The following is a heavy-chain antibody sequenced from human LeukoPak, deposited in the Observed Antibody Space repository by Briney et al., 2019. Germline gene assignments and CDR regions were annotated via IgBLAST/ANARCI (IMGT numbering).Heavy chain of an antibody. Sequence: PGGSLRLSCAASGFTFSSYSMNWVRQAPGKGLEWVSSISSGSGYIYYADSVKGRSTISRDNAKNSLFLQMNSLRAEDTAVYYCARGAAAADYWGRGTQVTVSS. V-gene: IGHV3-21*01. D-gene: IGHD6-13*01. CDR1: GFTFSSYS. CDR2: ISSGSGYI. CDR3: ARGAAAADY. J-gene: IGHJ4*02.